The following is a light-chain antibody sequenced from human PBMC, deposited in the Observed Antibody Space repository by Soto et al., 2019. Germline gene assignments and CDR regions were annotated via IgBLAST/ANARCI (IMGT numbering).Light chain of an antibody. CDR1: QSISSW. CDR2: DAS. CDR3: QQYNSYPT. J-gene: IGKJ1*01. V-gene: IGKV1-5*01. Sequence: DIQMTQSPSILSASVGDRVTITCRASQSISSWLAWYQQKPGKAPKLLIYDASSLESGVPSRFSGSGSGTEFTLTISSLQPDDFATYYCQQYNSYPTFGQGTKV.